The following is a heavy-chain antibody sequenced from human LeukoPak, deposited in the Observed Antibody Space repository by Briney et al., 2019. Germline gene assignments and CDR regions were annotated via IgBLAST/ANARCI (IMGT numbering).Heavy chain of an antibody. J-gene: IGHJ4*02. CDR1: GGSISSYY. CDR2: IYYSGRT. Sequence: SETLSLTCTVSGGSISSYYWSWIRQPPGKGLEWIGYIYYSGRTNYNPSLKSRVTISVDTSKNHFSLKLNSVTAADTAVYFCARRAYSAAYWKHFDYWGQGTLVTVSS. V-gene: IGHV4-59*08. CDR3: ARRAYSAAYWKHFDY. D-gene: IGHD1-1*01.